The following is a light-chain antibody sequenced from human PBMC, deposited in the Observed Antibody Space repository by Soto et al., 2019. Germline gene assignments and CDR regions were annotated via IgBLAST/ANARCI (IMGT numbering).Light chain of an antibody. Sequence: EIVLAHSSGTLSFSPVERATLSCRASQSVSSTYLAWYQQRPGQTPKLLIYEASTRATGIPDRFSGSGSGTDYTLTIGRLEPEDFAVYYCQQYGNSPQTFGQGTKVDIK. V-gene: IGKV3-20*01. CDR2: EAS. CDR1: QSVSSTY. CDR3: QQYGNSPQT. J-gene: IGKJ1*01.